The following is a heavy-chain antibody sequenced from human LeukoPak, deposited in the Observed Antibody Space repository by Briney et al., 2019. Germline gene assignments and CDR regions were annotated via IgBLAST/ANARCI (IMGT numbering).Heavy chain of an antibody. CDR1: GDSISSSSSY. CDR2: IHYSGST. Sequence: PSETLSLTCTVSGDSISSSSSYWGWIRQPPGEGLEWIGSIHYSGSTFYNPSLKSRVTIYVDSSKNQFSLKLSSVAAADTAVYYCASLVYGDSGVYYFDYWGQGTLVTVSS. V-gene: IGHV4-39*01. CDR3: ASLVYGDSGVYYFDY. D-gene: IGHD4-17*01. J-gene: IGHJ4*02.